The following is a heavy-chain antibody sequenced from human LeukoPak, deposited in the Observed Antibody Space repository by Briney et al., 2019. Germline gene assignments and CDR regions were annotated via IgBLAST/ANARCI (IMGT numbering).Heavy chain of an antibody. D-gene: IGHD3-9*01. Sequence: PGGSLRLSCAASGFSFSTLGMSWVRQAPGEGLVWVSSIGTTNSDTKYADSVKGRFTISRDNPKNTLYLQMNNLRAEDTAIYYCVKGARLALIDYWGQGTLVTVSS. V-gene: IGHV3-23*01. CDR2: IGTTNSDT. CDR3: VKGARLALIDY. J-gene: IGHJ4*02. CDR1: GFSFSTLG.